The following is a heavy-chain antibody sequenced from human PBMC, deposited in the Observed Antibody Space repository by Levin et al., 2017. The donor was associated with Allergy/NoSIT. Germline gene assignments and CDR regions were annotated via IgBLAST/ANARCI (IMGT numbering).Heavy chain of an antibody. CDR3: ARYRALGYSYDY. Sequence: SQTLSLTCTVPGGSISSYYWSWIRPPPGKGLEWIGYIYYSWSTNYNPSLKSRVTISVDTSKNQFSLKLSSVTAADTAVYYCARYRALGYSYDYWGQGTLVTVSS. CDR2: IYYSWST. D-gene: IGHD5-18*01. J-gene: IGHJ4*02. V-gene: IGHV4-59*01. CDR1: GGSISSYY.